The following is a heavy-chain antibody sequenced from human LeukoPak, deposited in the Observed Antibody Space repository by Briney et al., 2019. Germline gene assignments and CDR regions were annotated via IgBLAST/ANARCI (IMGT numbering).Heavy chain of an antibody. CDR2: IYSSGST. V-gene: IGHV4-4*07. CDR1: GGSINSYY. CDR3: ARTHYYYGMDV. Sequence: SETXSLTCXXSGGSINSYYWSWIRQPAGEGLEWIGRIYSSGSTNYNPSLKSRVTMSVDTSQNQFSLILSSVTAADTAVYYCARTHYYYGMDVWGQGTTVTVSS. J-gene: IGHJ6*02.